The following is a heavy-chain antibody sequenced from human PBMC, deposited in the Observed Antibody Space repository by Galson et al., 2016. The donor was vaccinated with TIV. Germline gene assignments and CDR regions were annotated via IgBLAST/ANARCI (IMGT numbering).Heavy chain of an antibody. V-gene: IGHV3-23*01. CDR3: AKRKNYGGDAFDL. CDR1: GFTFSTYA. CDR2: TVGAGGTT. J-gene: IGHJ3*01. Sequence: SLRLSCAASGFTFSTYAMNWVRQAPGKGLEWVSGTVGAGGTTYYADSVKGRFTISRDNSKNTLYLQMNSLRAEDTAVYYCAKRKNYGGDAFDLWGQGTLVTVSS. D-gene: IGHD4-23*01.